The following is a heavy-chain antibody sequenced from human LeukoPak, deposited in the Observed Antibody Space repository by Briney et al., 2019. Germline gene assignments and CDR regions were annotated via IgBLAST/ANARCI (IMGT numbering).Heavy chain of an antibody. Sequence: GGSLILSCAASGVTFSSYSMSWVRQAPGKGLEWVSSICSSSSYIYYAYSMKGRSTLSRIYAKISLYLQMNSLRAEDAAVYYCARDIVVVGFDYWGQGTLVTVSS. CDR2: ICSSSSYI. CDR3: ARDIVVVGFDY. J-gene: IGHJ4*02. CDR1: GVTFSSYS. V-gene: IGHV3-21*01. D-gene: IGHD3-22*01.